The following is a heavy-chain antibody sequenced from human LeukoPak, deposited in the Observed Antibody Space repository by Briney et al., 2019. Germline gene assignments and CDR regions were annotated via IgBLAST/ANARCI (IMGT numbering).Heavy chain of an antibody. Sequence: QPGGSLRLSCAASGFTFTTYWMSWVRQAPGKGLEWVANINQDGAEKYYVDSVKGRFTISRDNAKNSLYLQMNSLRVEDTAIYYCVKVAKFYYGSESYYFFEHWGQGTPVTASS. D-gene: IGHD3-10*01. CDR3: VKVAKFYYGSESYYFFEH. J-gene: IGHJ4*02. CDR2: INQDGAEK. V-gene: IGHV3-7*01. CDR1: GFTFTTYW.